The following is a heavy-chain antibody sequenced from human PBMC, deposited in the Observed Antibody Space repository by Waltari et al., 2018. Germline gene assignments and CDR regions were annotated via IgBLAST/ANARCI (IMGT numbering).Heavy chain of an antibody. CDR3: AKDIFTVCRGVIED. V-gene: IGHV3-9*01. CDR2: IRCNSGNI. Sequence: VQLVESGGGLVQPGRSLRLSCAASGFTFDAYAMHWVRHTPGKGLEWVSGIRCNSGNIGYVDSEKGRFTISRDNAKNSRYVQMNSLRAEDTALYYCAKDIFTVCRGVIEDWGQGTLVTVSS. D-gene: IGHD3-10*01. J-gene: IGHJ4*02. CDR1: GFTFDAYA.